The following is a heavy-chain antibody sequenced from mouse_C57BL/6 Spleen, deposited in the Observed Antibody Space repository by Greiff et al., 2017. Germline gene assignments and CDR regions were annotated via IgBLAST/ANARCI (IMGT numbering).Heavy chain of an antibody. CDR1: GYTFTDYY. J-gene: IGHJ2*01. Sequence: EVQLQQSGPVLVKPGASVKMSCKASGYTFTDYYMNWVKQSHGKSLEWIGVINPYNGGTSYNQKFKGQATLTVDKSSSTAYMELNSLTSEDSAVXYWARSGAPAYSFYYFDYWGQGTTLTVSS. D-gene: IGHD2-10*01. V-gene: IGHV1-19*01. CDR2: INPYNGGT. CDR3: ARSGAPAYSFYYFDY.